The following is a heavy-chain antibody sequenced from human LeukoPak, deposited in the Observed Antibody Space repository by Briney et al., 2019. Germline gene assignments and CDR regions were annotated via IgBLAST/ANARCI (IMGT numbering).Heavy chain of an antibody. D-gene: IGHD5-18*01. J-gene: IGHJ4*02. CDR3: AMWIQVWKFDY. V-gene: IGHV3-33*01. Sequence: GRSLRLSCAASGFIFSSYGMHWVRQAPGKGLEWVAVIWYDGSNKYYADSVKGRFTISRDNSKNTLYLQMNSLRAEDTAVYYCAMWIQVWKFDYWGQGTLVTVSS. CDR1: GFIFSSYG. CDR2: IWYDGSNK.